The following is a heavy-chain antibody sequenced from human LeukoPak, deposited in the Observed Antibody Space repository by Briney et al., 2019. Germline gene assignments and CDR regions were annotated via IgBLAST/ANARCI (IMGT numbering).Heavy chain of an antibody. CDR2: ISGGST. Sequence: PGGSLRLSCAASGFTVSSNEMSWVRQAPGKGLEWVSSISGGSTYYADSRKGRFTISRDNSKNTLHLQMNSLRAEDTAVYYCTRESATGRTRGDGFFDYWGQGTLVTVSS. CDR1: GFTVSSNE. CDR3: TRESATGRTRGDGFFDY. V-gene: IGHV3-38-3*01. J-gene: IGHJ4*02. D-gene: IGHD6-13*01.